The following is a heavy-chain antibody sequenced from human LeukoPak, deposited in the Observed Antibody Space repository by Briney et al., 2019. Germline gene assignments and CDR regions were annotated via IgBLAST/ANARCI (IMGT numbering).Heavy chain of an antibody. CDR3: ARGRSYYTDAPIDF. Sequence: GGSLRLSCAVSGFSISNSAMHWVRRAPGKGLEWVAAISNDGSTKDYADSVKGRLSISRDNIQNTMSVQLNSLRAEETAVYYCARGRSYYTDAPIDFWGRGTLVTVTS. J-gene: IGHJ4*02. D-gene: IGHD3-3*01. CDR2: ISNDGSTK. CDR1: GFSISNSA. V-gene: IGHV3-30*04.